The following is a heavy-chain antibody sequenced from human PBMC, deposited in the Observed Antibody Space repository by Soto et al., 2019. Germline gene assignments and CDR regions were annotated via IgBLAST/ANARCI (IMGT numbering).Heavy chain of an antibody. CDR2: ISAYNGNT. V-gene: IGHV1-18*01. J-gene: IGHJ6*02. CDR1: GYTFTSYG. Sequence: ASVKVSCKDSGYTFTSYGISSVRQAPGQRLEWMGWISAYNGNTNYAQKLQGRVTMTTDTSTSTAYMELRSLRSDDTAVYYCARDKARGLDYYYYYGMDVWGQGTTVTVSS. D-gene: IGHD3-16*01. CDR3: ARDKARGLDYYYYYGMDV.